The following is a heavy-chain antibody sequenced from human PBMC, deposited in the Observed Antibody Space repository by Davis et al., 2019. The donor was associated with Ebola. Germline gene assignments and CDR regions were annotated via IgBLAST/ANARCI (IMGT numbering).Heavy chain of an antibody. V-gene: IGHV4-61*01. Sequence: MPSETLSLTCTVSGGSVSSGSYYWSWIRQPPGKGLEWIGYIYYSGSTNYNPSLKSRVTISVDMSKNQFSLKLSSVTAADTAVYYCARETYGDYGLYYYGMDVWGQGTTVTVSS. J-gene: IGHJ6*02. CDR2: IYYSGST. D-gene: IGHD4-17*01. CDR1: GGSVSSGSYY. CDR3: ARETYGDYGLYYYGMDV.